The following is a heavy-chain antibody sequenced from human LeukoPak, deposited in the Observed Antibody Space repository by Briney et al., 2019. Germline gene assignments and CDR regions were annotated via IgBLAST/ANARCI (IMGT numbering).Heavy chain of an antibody. CDR3: AKSLTYYDIFTGLHGLDY. CDR2: ISYDGSNK. D-gene: IGHD3-9*01. V-gene: IGHV3-30*18. Sequence: GRALRLSCAASGFTFSSYGMHWVGQAPGKGLAGVAVISYDGSNKYYADSVKGRLTISRDNSKNTLYLQMNSLRAEDTAVYYCAKSLTYYDIFTGLHGLDYWGQGTLVTASS. J-gene: IGHJ4*02. CDR1: GFTFSSYG.